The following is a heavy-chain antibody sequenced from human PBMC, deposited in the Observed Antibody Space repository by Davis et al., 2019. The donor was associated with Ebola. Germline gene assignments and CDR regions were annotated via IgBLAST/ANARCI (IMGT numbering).Heavy chain of an antibody. D-gene: IGHD1-26*01. CDR2: IYYSGST. CDR1: GGSFSGYY. Sequence: MPSETLSLTCAVHGGSFSGYYWSWIRQPPGKGLEWIGYIYYSGSTNYNPSLKSRVTISVDTSKNQFSLKLSSVTAADTAVYYCARDSGSYPPYYYYGMDVWGQGTTVTVSS. J-gene: IGHJ6*02. V-gene: IGHV4-59*08. CDR3: ARDSGSYPPYYYYGMDV.